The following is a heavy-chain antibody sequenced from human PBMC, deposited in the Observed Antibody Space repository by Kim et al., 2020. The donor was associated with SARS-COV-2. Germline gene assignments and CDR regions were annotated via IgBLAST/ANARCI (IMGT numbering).Heavy chain of an antibody. CDR1: GGSFSSNSYC. D-gene: IGHD3-10*01. CDR2: ISYSGST. V-gene: IGHV4-39*01. J-gene: IGHJ4*02. Sequence: SETLSLTCTVSGGSFSSNSYCWAWIRQPPGKGLEWIGTISYSGSTYYNPSLKSRVTISVDTSKNQFSLKLSSLTAADTAVYYCARLNYGSGAYYLPTSFYFDYWGQGTLVTVSS. CDR3: ARLNYGSGAYYLPTSFYFDY.